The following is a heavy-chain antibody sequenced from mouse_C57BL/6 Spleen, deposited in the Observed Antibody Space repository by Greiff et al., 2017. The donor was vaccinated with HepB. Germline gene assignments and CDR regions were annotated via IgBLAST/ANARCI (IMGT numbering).Heavy chain of an antibody. CDR1: GFTFSSYA. J-gene: IGHJ2*01. CDR2: ISDGGSYT. Sequence: EVQVVESGGGLVKPGGSLKLSCAASGFTFSSYAMSWVRQTPEKRLEWVATISDGGSYTYYPDNVKGRFTISRDNAKNNLYLQMSHLKSEDTAMYYCARALYYFDYWGQGTTLTVSS. V-gene: IGHV5-4*01. CDR3: ARALYYFDY.